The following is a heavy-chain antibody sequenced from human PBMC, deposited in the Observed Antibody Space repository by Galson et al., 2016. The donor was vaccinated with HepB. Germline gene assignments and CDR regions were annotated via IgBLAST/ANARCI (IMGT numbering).Heavy chain of an antibody. CDR3: AKDEATYYGSGTYYEF. V-gene: IGHV3-43*02. Sequence: SLRLSCAASGFTFEDYAMHWVRQAPGKGLEWVSLISKDGGSTYYADSVKGRFTISRDNSKNSLYLQMNSLRTEDTGFYYCAKDEATYYGSGTYYEFWGQGTLVTVSS. D-gene: IGHD3-10*01. CDR1: GFTFEDYA. J-gene: IGHJ4*02. CDR2: ISKDGGST.